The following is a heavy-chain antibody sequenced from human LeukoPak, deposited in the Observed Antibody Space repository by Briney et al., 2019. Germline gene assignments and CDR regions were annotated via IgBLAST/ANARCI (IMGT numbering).Heavy chain of an antibody. V-gene: IGHV4-59*01. CDR2: IHYTGTT. J-gene: IGHJ6*03. CDR3: ARETSQKGAHYMDV. CDR1: GASIRGYY. D-gene: IGHD3-16*01. Sequence: SETLSLTCTVSGASIRGYYWSWIRQPPGKGLEWIGYIHYTGTTDYIPSLTSRVTMSVDTSKNQFSLLLTSVTAADTAVYYCARETSQKGAHYMDVWGKGTTVTISS.